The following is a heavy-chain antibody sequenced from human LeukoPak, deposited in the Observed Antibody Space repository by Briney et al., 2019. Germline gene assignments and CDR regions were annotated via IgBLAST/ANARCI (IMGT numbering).Heavy chain of an antibody. CDR2: IYYSGST. J-gene: IGHJ4*02. CDR1: GGSISNYY. V-gene: IGHV4-59*08. CDR3: ARHRYDYDSSGYFDY. Sequence: PSETLSLTCTVSGGSISNYYWSWIRQPPGKGLERIGYIYYSGSTRYNPSLRSRVIISVDTSKNQFSLKLNSVTAADTAVYYCARHRYDYDSSGYFDYWGQGTQVTVSS. D-gene: IGHD3-22*01.